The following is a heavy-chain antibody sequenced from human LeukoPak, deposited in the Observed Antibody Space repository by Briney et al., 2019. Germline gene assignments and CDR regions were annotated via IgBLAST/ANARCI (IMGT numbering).Heavy chain of an antibody. CDR1: GLTFTNYA. CDR2: ISKSGDIT. V-gene: IGHV3-23*01. Sequence: GGSLRLSCAASGLTFTNYAMTWVRQAPGKGLEWISGISKSGDITFYADSVKGRFTISRDTSKSAVYLQMNNLRAEDTAIYYCAKDAPTTNNFYFFDYWGQGALATVSS. D-gene: IGHD1-1*01. J-gene: IGHJ4*02. CDR3: AKDAPTTNNFYFFDY.